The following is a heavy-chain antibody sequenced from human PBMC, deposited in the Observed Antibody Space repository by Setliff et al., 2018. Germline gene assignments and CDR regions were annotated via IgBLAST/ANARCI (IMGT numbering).Heavy chain of an antibody. Sequence: ASVKVSCKASGGTFSTYGITWVRQAPGQGLEWMGWISTYNGNTKYAQKFQGRVTMTTDTSTNTAYMELRSLRSDDTALYFCARRDEDWFDRWGQGTLVTVSS. CDR1: GGTFSTYG. V-gene: IGHV1-18*01. CDR3: ARRDEDWFDR. J-gene: IGHJ5*02. CDR2: ISTYNGNT.